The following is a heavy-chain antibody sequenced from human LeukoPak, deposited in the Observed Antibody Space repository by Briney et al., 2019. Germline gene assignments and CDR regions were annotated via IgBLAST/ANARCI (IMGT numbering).Heavy chain of an antibody. CDR3: ARDHDFWSGYPYY. CDR2: IYTSGST. D-gene: IGHD3-3*01. V-gene: IGHV4-4*07. CDR1: GGSISSYC. Sequence: SETLSLTCTVSGGSISSYCWSWIRQPAGKGLEWIGRIYTSGSTNYNPSLKSRVTMSVHTSKNQFSLKLSSVTAADTAVYYCARDHDFWSGYPYYWGQGTLVTVSS. J-gene: IGHJ4*02.